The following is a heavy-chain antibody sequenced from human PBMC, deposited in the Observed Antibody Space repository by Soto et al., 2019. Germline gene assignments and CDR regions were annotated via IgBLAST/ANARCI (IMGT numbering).Heavy chain of an antibody. CDR1: GGSISSGGCY. D-gene: IGHD3-22*01. V-gene: IGHV4-31*03. CDR2: IDYSGSS. Sequence: QVQLQESGPGLVKPSQTLSLTCTVSGGSISSGGCYWSWIRQHPGKALEWIGYIDYSGSSYSNPSLKSRVSISVDTSKKQFSLGLSSVSAADTAVYYCVKVGYYDGSGYNACDIWGEGTMVTVSS. CDR3: VKVGYYDGSGYNACDI. J-gene: IGHJ3*02.